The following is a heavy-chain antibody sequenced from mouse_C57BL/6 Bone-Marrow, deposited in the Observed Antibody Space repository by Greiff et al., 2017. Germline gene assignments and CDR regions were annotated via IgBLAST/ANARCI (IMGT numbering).Heavy chain of an antibody. D-gene: IGHD2-10*01. CDR3: ARSYCGHYYAMYF. CDR2: IYPRSGNT. CDR1: GYTFTSYG. Sequence: QVQLQQSGAELARPGASVKLSCKASGYTFTSYGISWVKQRTGQGLEWIGEIYPRSGNTYYNEKFKGKATLTADKSSSTAYMELRSLTSEDSAVYFCARSYCGHYYAMYFWGRGASITVSS. V-gene: IGHV1-81*01. J-gene: IGHJ4*01.